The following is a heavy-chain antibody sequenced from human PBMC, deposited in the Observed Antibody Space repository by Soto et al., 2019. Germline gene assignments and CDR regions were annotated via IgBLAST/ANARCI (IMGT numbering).Heavy chain of an antibody. CDR1: GFTFSSYS. V-gene: IGHV3-21*01. Sequence: GGSLRLSCAASGFTFSSYSMNWVRQAPGKGLEWVSSISSSSSYIYYADSVKGRFTISRDNAKNSLYLQMNSLRAEDTAVYYCARSITIFGVVRGAFDIWGQGTMVTVSS. CDR3: ARSITIFGVVRGAFDI. J-gene: IGHJ3*02. D-gene: IGHD3-3*01. CDR2: ISSSSSYI.